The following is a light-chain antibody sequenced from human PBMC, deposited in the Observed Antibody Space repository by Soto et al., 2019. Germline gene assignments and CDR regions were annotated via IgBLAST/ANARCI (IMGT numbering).Light chain of an antibody. CDR1: QDISNY. V-gene: IGKV1-33*01. J-gene: IGKJ3*01. CDR2: DAS. CDR3: QQYDNPPPFT. Sequence: DIQMTQSPSSLSASVGDRVTITCQASQDISNYLNWYQQKPGKAPKLLIYDASNLETGVPSRFSGSGSGTDFTFTISSLQPEDIAKYYCQQYDNPPPFTFGPGTKVDIK.